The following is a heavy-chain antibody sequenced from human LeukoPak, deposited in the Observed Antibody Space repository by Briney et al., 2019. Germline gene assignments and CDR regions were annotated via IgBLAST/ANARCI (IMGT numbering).Heavy chain of an antibody. CDR3: ARDQAYYGSGID. CDR2: IYHSGST. J-gene: IGHJ4*02. Sequence: PSETLSLTCTVSGYSISSGYYWGWIRQPPGKGLEWIGSIYHSGSTYYNPSLKSRVTISVDTSRNQFSLKLSSVTAADTAVYYCARDQAYYGSGIDWGQGTLVTVSS. CDR1: GYSISSGYY. D-gene: IGHD3-10*01. V-gene: IGHV4-38-2*02.